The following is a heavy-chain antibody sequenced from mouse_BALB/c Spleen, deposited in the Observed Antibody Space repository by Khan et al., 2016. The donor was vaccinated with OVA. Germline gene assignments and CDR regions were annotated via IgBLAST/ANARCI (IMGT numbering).Heavy chain of an antibody. CDR2: IDPANGNT. V-gene: IGHV14-3*02. CDR1: GFNIKDTY. Sequence: VQLKQSGAELVKPGTSVKLSCTASGFNIKDTYIHWVMQRPEQGLEWIGRIDPANGNTNYDPTFQGKATITADTSSNTGYLQLSSLTSEDTAVYYCARGGWSYAMDYWGQGTSVTVSS. D-gene: IGHD1-1*02. J-gene: IGHJ4*01. CDR3: ARGGWSYAMDY.